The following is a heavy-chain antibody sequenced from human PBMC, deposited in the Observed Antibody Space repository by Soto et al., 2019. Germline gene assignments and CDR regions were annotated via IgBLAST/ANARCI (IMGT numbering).Heavy chain of an antibody. CDR2: IIPIFGTR. Sequence: QVQLVQSGAEVKKPGSSVKVSCKASGGTFSNYAITWVRQAPGQGLEWLGRIIPIFGTRDYAQKFQGRVTISADTSTPTAYMELSSLRPDDTAVYYCAKDGGRGGYFGNWFDPWGQGTLVTVSS. V-gene: IGHV1-69*08. CDR1: GGTFSNYA. J-gene: IGHJ5*02. D-gene: IGHD1-26*01. CDR3: AKDGGRGGYFGNWFDP.